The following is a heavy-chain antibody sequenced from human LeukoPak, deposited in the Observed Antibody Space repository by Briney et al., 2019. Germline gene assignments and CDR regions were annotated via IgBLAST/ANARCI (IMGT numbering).Heavy chain of an antibody. CDR1: GGPMKTRIYY. V-gene: IGHV4-39*01. Sequence: PSETLSLTCIVSGGPMKTRIYYWVWIRQSPGTGLEWIGCDSYTGSTHYNPSLASRVTISVDTSKNQFSLQLTSVTAADTAMYYCARLGDSSGYYPYAFDIWGQGTMVTVSS. CDR2: DSYTGST. D-gene: IGHD3-22*01. CDR3: ARLGDSSGYYPYAFDI. J-gene: IGHJ3*02.